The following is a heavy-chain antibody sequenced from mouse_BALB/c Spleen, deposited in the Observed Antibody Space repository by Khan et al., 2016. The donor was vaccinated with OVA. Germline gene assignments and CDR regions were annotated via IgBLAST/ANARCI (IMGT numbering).Heavy chain of an antibody. V-gene: IGHV1S137*01. CDR3: ARPAYDGYYDY. J-gene: IGHJ2*01. Sequence: QVQLQQSGPELVRPGVSVKISCKGSGYTFTDYAMYWVKQSHAESLEWIGLISTYSGNTNYNQKFKGKATMTVDKSSTTAHMELARLTSEDSAIYYCARPAYDGYYDYWGQGTTLTVSS. CDR1: GYTFTDYA. D-gene: IGHD2-3*01. CDR2: ISTYSGNT.